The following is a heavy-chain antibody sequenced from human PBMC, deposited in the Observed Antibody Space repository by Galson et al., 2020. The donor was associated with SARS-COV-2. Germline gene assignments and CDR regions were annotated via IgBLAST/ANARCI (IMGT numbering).Heavy chain of an antibody. CDR2: INPNSGGT. D-gene: IGHD2-21*02. Sequence: ASVKVSCKASGYSLSDYYIHWVRQAPGQGLEWMGWINPNSGGTNFVQKFRGRVTMTRDTSISTVYMELSRLESDDTAVYYCARDQRWATAVTYYYLGMDAWGQGTTVTVSS. CDR3: ARDQRWATAVTYYYLGMDA. V-gene: IGHV1-2*02. CDR1: GYSLSDYY. J-gene: IGHJ6*02.